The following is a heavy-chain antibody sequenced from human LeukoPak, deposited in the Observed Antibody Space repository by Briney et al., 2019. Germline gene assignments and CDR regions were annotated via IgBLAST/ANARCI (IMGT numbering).Heavy chain of an antibody. CDR2: INHSGST. Sequence: PSETLSLTCAVYGGSFGGYYWSWIRQPPGKGLEWIGEINHSGSTNYNLSLKSRVTIPVDTSKNQFSLKLSSVTAADTAVYYCARESGTEITIFGVVTMSRYYYYMDVWGKGTTVTVSS. CDR1: GGSFGGYY. CDR3: ARESGTEITIFGVVTMSRYYYYMDV. V-gene: IGHV4-34*01. D-gene: IGHD3-3*01. J-gene: IGHJ6*03.